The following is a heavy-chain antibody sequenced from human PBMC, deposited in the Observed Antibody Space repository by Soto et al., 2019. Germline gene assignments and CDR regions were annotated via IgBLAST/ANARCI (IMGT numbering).Heavy chain of an antibody. CDR1: GYTFTSYA. D-gene: IGHD3-10*01. CDR3: GRGASSATRSYFDL. J-gene: IGHJ2*01. Sequence: QVQVVQSGAEVKKPGASVKVSCKASGYTFTSYAMHWVRHAPGQRLEWMGWINPVNGNTKNSQKFQGRVTITMDTFARTAYMEHCRLRSEDRPVYYCGRGASSATRSYFDLWGRGTVVTVSS. V-gene: IGHV1-3*01. CDR2: INPVNGNT.